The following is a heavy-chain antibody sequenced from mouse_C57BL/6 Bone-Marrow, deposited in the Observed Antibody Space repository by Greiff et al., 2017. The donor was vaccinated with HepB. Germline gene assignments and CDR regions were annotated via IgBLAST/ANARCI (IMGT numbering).Heavy chain of an antibody. D-gene: IGHD1-1*01. Sequence: EVKLVESGGGLVKPGGSLKLSCAASGFTFSSYTMSWVRQTPEKRLEWVATISGGGGNTYYPDSVKGRFTISRDNAKNTLYLQMSSLRSEDTALYYCARQRDDGSSGFAYWGQGTLVTVSA. CDR2: ISGGGGNT. CDR3: ARQRDDGSSGFAY. V-gene: IGHV5-9*01. J-gene: IGHJ3*01. CDR1: GFTFSSYT.